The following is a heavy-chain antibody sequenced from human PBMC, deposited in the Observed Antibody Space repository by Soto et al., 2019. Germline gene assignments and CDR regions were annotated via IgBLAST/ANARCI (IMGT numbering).Heavy chain of an antibody. CDR1: GYTFTSYY. D-gene: IGHD3-16*01. Sequence: ASVKVSCKASGYTFTSYYMHWVRQAPGQGLEWMGRFSLNHGSTRYAQKFQGRVTLTIDRSTTTAYMELTSLTSDDTAMYYCARDLGGGEDIWGQGTMVTVSS. CDR2: FSLNHGST. CDR3: ARDLGGGEDI. J-gene: IGHJ3*02. V-gene: IGHV1-46*01.